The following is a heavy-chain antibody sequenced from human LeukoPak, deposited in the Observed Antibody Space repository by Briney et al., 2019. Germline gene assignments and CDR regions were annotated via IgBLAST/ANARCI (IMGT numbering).Heavy chain of an antibody. J-gene: IGHJ4*02. Sequence: PSETLSLTCTVSGGSISSSSDYWRWIRQPPGKGLEWIGSIYYRGSTYYNPSLKSRVTISVDTSKNQFALKLSSVTAADTAVYYCARLPDSSSYFDYWGQGTLITVSS. D-gene: IGHD6-6*01. CDR3: ARLPDSSSYFDY. CDR2: IYYRGST. CDR1: GGSISSSSDY. V-gene: IGHV4-39*01.